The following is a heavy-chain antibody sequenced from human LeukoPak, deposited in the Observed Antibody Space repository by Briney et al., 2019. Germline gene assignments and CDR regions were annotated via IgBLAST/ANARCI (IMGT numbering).Heavy chain of an antibody. CDR3: AREYGGYATSTALDY. CDR1: GFTFSSYS. J-gene: IGHJ4*02. CDR2: ISSSSSYI. D-gene: IGHD5-12*01. V-gene: IGHV3-21*01. Sequence: SGGSLRLSCAASGFTFSSYSMNWVRQAPGKGLEWVSSISSSSSYIYYADSVKGRFTISRDNAKNSLYLQMNSLRAEDTAVYYCAREYGGYATSTALDYWGQGTLVTVSP.